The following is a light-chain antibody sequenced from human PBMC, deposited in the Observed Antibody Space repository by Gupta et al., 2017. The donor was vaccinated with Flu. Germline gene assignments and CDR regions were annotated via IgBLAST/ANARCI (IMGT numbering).Light chain of an antibody. CDR2: EAT. Sequence: QPALTQPASVTGSPGQSITISCTGTSRDLDLVSWYQQQPGKAPKLIIYEATERPSEVSNRFSGSKAGNTASLTVSGLRAEDEADYYCCAYVSAFFFGTGTKVSVL. J-gene: IGLJ1*01. CDR1: SRDLDL. CDR3: CAYVSAFF. V-gene: IGLV2-23*01.